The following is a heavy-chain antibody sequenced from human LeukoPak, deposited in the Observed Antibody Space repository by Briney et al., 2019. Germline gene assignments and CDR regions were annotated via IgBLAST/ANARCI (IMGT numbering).Heavy chain of an antibody. CDR1: GGTFSSYA. Sequence: SVKVSCKASGGTFSSYAISWVRQAPGQGLEWMGGIIPIFGTANYAQKFQGRVTITTDESTSTAYMELSSLRSEDTAVYYCARGSIGYYDSSGYSVLGYYYYYMDVWGKGTTVTVSS. CDR3: ARGSIGYYDSSGYSVLGYYYYYMDV. D-gene: IGHD3-22*01. J-gene: IGHJ6*03. V-gene: IGHV1-69*05. CDR2: IIPIFGTA.